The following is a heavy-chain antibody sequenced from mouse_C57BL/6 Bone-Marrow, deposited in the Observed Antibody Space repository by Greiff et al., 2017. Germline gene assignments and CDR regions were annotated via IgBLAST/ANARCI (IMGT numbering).Heavy chain of an antibody. CDR3: ARKGRGYLYFDY. CDR2: IYPGDGDT. CDR1: GYAFSSSW. Sequence: QVQLQQSGPELVKPGASVKISCKASGYAFSSSWLNWVKQRPGTGLEWIGRIYPGDGDTNYNGKFKGKATLTAAKSSSTAYMQLSSLTSWDSAVYFCARKGRGYLYFDYWGQGTTLTVSS. V-gene: IGHV1-82*01. J-gene: IGHJ2*01. D-gene: IGHD2-14*01.